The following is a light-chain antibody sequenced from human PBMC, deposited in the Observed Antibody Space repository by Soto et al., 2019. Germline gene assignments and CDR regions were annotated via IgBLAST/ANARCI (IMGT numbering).Light chain of an antibody. CDR2: DVS. V-gene: IGKV3-15*01. CDR1: QGVTTN. CDR3: QQYGSSPIT. J-gene: IGKJ5*01. Sequence: VMTQSPATLSVSPGERATLSCRAGQGVTTNFAWYQQKSGQSPRLLIYDVSIRATGVPARFSGSGSETDFTLTISGLQSEDSEVYFCQQYGSSPITFGQGTRLEIK.